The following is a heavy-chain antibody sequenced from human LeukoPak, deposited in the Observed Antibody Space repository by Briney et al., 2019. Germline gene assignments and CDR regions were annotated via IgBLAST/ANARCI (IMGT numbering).Heavy chain of an antibody. D-gene: IGHD1-26*01. CDR2: ISYSGST. Sequence: SETLSLTCTVSGGSISRCSYYWGWIRQPPGKGLEWIGSISYSGSTYYNPSLKSRVTMSVDTSKNQFSLTLSSVTAADTAVYYCAESSGTFYHPFDCWGQGTLVTVSS. V-gene: IGHV4-39*07. CDR3: AESSGTFYHPFDC. CDR1: GGSISRCSYY. J-gene: IGHJ4*02.